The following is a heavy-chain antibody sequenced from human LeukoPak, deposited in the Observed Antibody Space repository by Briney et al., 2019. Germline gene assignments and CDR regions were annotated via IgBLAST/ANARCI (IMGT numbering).Heavy chain of an antibody. CDR1: GFTFRTYG. CDR2: ISGSGST. V-gene: IGHV3-23*01. CDR3: ARPGYSSSGIDY. Sequence: GGSLRLSCAASGFTFRTYGMNWVRQAPGKGLEWVSVISGSGSTYYADSVKGRFTISRDNSKNTLYLQMNSLRAEDTAVYYCARPGYSSSGIDYWGQGTLVTVSS. J-gene: IGHJ4*02. D-gene: IGHD6-6*01.